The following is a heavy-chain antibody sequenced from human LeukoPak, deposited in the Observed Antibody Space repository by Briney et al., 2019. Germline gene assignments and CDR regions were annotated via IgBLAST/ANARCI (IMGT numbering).Heavy chain of an antibody. CDR3: AREGASGVYDLDY. D-gene: IGHD5/OR15-5a*01. J-gene: IGHJ4*02. CDR1: GFTFSSFA. CDR2: IPYDGSSK. Sequence: PGGSLRLSCAASGFTFSSFAMHWVRQAPGKGLEWVAVIPYDGSSKHYADSVKGRFTISRDNSQNTLYLQMSSLRTEDAAVYYCAREGASGVYDLDYWGQGTLVTVSS. V-gene: IGHV3-30-3*01.